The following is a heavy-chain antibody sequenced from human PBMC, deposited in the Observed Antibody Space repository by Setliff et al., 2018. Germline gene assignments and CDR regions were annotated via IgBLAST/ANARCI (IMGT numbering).Heavy chain of an antibody. Sequence: GESLKISCAASGFTFEKHGMNWVRQVPGKGLEWVSTINWDGKTTAYADSVKGRFTISRDNAKRFLYLHMNSLRDEDTALYHCTRFGDRNDIGIWGQGTMVTVS. CDR2: INWDGKTT. V-gene: IGHV3-20*01. CDR3: TRFGDRNDIGI. J-gene: IGHJ3*02. D-gene: IGHD4-17*01. CDR1: GFTFEKHG.